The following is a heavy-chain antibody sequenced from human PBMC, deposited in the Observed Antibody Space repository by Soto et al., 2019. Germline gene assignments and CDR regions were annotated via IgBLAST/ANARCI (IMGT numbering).Heavy chain of an antibody. CDR3: ARRIPFGYGMDV. CDR2: ITSNGGNT. D-gene: IGHD2-21*01. Sequence: GGSLRLSCAASGFTFSSYAMHWVRQAPGKGLEYVSAITSNGGNTDYASSVKGRFTISRDNSKNTLYLQMGSLRAEDMAVYYCARRIPFGYGMDVWGQVTTSIVS. V-gene: IGHV3-64*01. J-gene: IGHJ6*02. CDR1: GFTFSSYA.